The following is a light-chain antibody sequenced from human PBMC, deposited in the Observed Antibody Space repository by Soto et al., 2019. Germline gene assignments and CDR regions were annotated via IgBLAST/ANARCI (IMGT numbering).Light chain of an antibody. CDR1: SSDFGSYNY. CDR2: ASS. CDR3: SSYTSGSTLYV. J-gene: IGLJ1*01. Sequence: QSALTQPASVSGPPGQSITISCTGTSSDFGSYNYVSWYQHHPGKAPRLMIYASSNRPSGVSHRFSGSRSGNTASLTISGLQAEDEADYYCSSYTSGSTLYVFGTGTKVTVL. V-gene: IGLV2-14*01.